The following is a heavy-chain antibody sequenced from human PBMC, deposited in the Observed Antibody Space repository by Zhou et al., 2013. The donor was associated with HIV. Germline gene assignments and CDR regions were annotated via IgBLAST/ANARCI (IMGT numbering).Heavy chain of an antibody. CDR1: GYTFTGYY. Sequence: QVQLVQSGAEVKKPGASVKVSCKASGYTFTGYYMHWVRQAPGQGLEWMGWINPNSGGTNYAQKFQGRVTMTRDTSISTAYMELSRLRSDDTAVYYCARDQGSRESGLGDLVSYIPIFDYWGQGTPGHRLL. J-gene: IGHJ4*02. CDR2: INPNSGGT. V-gene: IGHV1-2*02. CDR3: ARDQGSRESGLGDLVSYIPIFDY. D-gene: IGHD3-16*01.